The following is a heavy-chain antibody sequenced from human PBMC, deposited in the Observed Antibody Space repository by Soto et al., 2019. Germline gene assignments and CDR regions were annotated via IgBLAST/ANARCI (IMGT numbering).Heavy chain of an antibody. V-gene: IGHV1-18*01. Sequence: GASVKVSCKASGYTFTSYGISWVRQAPGQGLEWMGWISAYNGNTNYAQKLQGRVTMTTDTSTSTAYMELRSLRAEDTAKYYCAKGRGYWHYSTSYSFDYWGQGALVTVSS. CDR3: AKGRGYWHYSTSYSFDY. D-gene: IGHD3-22*01. CDR2: ISAYNGNT. CDR1: GYTFTSYG. J-gene: IGHJ4*02.